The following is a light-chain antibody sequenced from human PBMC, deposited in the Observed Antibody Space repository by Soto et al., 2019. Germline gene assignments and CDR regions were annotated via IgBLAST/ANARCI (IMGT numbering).Light chain of an antibody. V-gene: IGKV1-5*01. CDR3: QQYNSCSLT. CDR2: DAS. CDR1: QSINNY. J-gene: IGKJ4*01. Sequence: DIQLTQSPSSLSASAGDRVTITCRASQSINNYLTWYQHRHGKAPRLLIYDASTWESGVPSRFSGSGSGTEFTLTISSLQPDDFATYYCQQYNSCSLTFGGGTKVDIK.